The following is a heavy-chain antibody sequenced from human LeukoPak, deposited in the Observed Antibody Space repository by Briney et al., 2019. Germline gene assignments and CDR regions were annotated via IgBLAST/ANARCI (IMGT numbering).Heavy chain of an antibody. J-gene: IGHJ4*02. D-gene: IGHD6-13*01. CDR1: GCTLTELS. Sequence: AAVKVSCKGSGCTLTELSMHWVRQAPGKGREGMGGFDPEDGETIYAQKFQGRVTMTEDTSTATAYMELSSLSSEDTAVYYCANGGKYRSSWYNFDYWGQGTLVTVSS. CDR2: FDPEDGET. V-gene: IGHV1-24*01. CDR3: ANGGKYRSSWYNFDY.